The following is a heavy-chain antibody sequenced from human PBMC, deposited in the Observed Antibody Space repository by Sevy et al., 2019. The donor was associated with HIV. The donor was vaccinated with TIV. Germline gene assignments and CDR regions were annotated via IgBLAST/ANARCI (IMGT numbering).Heavy chain of an antibody. CDR1: GVIFSTSP. J-gene: IGHJ4*02. V-gene: IGHV3-30-3*02. D-gene: IGHD3-10*01. CDR2: LSYDDSDE. CDR3: AKDDLGSIDY. Sequence: GGYLRLSCAASGVIFSTSPMHWVRQAPGKGLECVAILSYDDSDENYADSVKGRFTISRDNSKNTLYLQLNSLRTEDTAVYYCAKDDLGSIDYWGQGTLVTVSS.